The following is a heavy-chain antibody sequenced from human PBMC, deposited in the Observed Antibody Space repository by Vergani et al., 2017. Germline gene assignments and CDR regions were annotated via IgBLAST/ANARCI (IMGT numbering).Heavy chain of an antibody. D-gene: IGHD5-18*01. CDR2: IWDDGRNE. Sequence: QVQLVESGGGVVQPGRSLRLSCAASGFTFSSYGMHWVRQAPGKGLEWVAVIWDDGRNEYYADSVKGRFTISRDNSKNTLYLQMNSLRAEDTAVYYCARRRGYSYKDSYYYYYVDVWGEGTAVTVSS. CDR1: GFTFSSYG. V-gene: IGHV3-33*01. CDR3: ARRRGYSYKDSYYYYYVDV. J-gene: IGHJ6*03.